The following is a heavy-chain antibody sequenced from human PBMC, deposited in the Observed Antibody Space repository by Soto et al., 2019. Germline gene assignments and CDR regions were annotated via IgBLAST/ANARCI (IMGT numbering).Heavy chain of an antibody. CDR2: ISWNSGSI. J-gene: IGHJ3*02. V-gene: IGHV3-9*01. CDR3: AKVRGHIMFGDAFDI. Sequence: EVQLVESGGGLVQPGRSLRLSCAASEFTFDDYAMHWVRQAPGKGLEWVSGISWNSGSIGYADSVKGRFTISRDNAKNSLYLQMNSLRAEDTALYYCAKVRGHIMFGDAFDIWGQGTMVTVSS. CDR1: EFTFDDYA. D-gene: IGHD3-16*01.